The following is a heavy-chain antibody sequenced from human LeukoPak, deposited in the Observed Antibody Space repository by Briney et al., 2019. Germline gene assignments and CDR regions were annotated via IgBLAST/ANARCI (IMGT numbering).Heavy chain of an antibody. CDR2: IFYRDGFSYGGTS. J-gene: IGHJ4*02. CDR1: GISISVYY. CDR3: ARQISENKDY. V-gene: IGHV4-59*08. D-gene: IGHD1/OR15-1a*01. Sequence: PSETLSLTCSVSGISISVYYWIWIRQPPGGGLEWIASIFYRDGFSYGGTSYYNPSLESRVTISVDTSKNAFSLKLRSVTAAHTGVYYCARQISENKDYWGQGTLVTVSS.